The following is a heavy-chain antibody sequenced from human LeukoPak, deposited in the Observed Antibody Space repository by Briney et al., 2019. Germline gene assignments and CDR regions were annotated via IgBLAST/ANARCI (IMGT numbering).Heavy chain of an antibody. CDR1: GFTFSSYE. Sequence: GGSLRLSCAASGFTFSSYEMNWVRQAPGKGLEWVSYISSSGSTIYYVDSVKGRFTISRDNAKNSLYLQMNCLRAEDTAVYYCAELGITMIGGVWGKGTTVTISS. V-gene: IGHV3-48*03. CDR2: ISSSGSTI. CDR3: AELGITMIGGV. J-gene: IGHJ6*04. D-gene: IGHD3-10*02.